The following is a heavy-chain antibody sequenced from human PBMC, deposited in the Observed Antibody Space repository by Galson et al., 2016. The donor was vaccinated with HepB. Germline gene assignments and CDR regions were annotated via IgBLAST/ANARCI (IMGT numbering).Heavy chain of an antibody. CDR1: GASISTGHW. V-gene: IGHV4-4*02. CDR2: IYHNGNT. Sequence: TLSLTCAVSGASISTGHWWTWVRQPPGKGLEWVGEIYHNGNTNYNPSLNSRVTMSVDKSKNQFSLNLTSLTAADTAGYYCARVDSGVIILYYYYRLDVWGHGTTVTVSS. CDR3: ARVDSGVIILYYYYRLDV. J-gene: IGHJ6*02. D-gene: IGHD2-21*01.